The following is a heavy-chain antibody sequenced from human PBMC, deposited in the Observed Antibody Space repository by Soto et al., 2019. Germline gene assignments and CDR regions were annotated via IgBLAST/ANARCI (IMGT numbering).Heavy chain of an antibody. CDR3: AREVLWSRYFDY. D-gene: IGHD3-10*01. CDR1: GFIFSNYV. J-gene: IGHJ4*02. Sequence: QVQLVESGGGVVQPGRSLRLSCAASGFIFSNYVMYWVRQAPGKGLEWVAFMSYDGTTKYYADSVKGRFTISRDNSKNTVYLQMNSLRPEDTGVYYCAREVLWSRYFDYWGQGTLVTVSS. V-gene: IGHV3-30-3*01. CDR2: MSYDGTTK.